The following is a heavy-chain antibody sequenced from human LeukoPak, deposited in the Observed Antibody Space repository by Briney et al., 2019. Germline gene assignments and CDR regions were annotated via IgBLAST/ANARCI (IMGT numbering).Heavy chain of an antibody. CDR2: INPDGRDT. J-gene: IGHJ1*01. CDR1: GGSFSGYY. CDR3: TSWGDTTAEYFQR. V-gene: IGHV3-7*01. Sequence: SSETLPLTCAVYGGSFSGYYWSWIRQPPGKGLEWVAHINPDGRDTYYVDSVKGRFTISRDNAQNSMYLQMNSLRVEDTAVYYCTSWGDTTAEYFQRWGQGTLVTVSS. D-gene: IGHD2-21*02.